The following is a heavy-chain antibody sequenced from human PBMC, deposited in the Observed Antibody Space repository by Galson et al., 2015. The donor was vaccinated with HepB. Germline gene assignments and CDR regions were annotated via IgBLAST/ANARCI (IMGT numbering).Heavy chain of an antibody. CDR1: GFTVSTNY. CDR2: IYSGGNT. D-gene: IGHD6-6*01. Sequence: SLRLSCAASGFTVSTNYVSWVRQAPGKGLEWVSVIYSGGNTYYADSVKGRFTISRDDSKNTVYLQMNSLRAEDTAVYYCARGRREYTTYIFDYWGQGTLVTVSS. V-gene: IGHV3-53*01. J-gene: IGHJ4*02. CDR3: ARGRREYTTYIFDY.